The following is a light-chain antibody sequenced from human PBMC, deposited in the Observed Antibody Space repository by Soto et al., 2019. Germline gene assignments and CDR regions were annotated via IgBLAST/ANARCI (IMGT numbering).Light chain of an antibody. CDR3: QQYNEWPLT. CDR1: QSLSSN. V-gene: IGKV3-15*01. Sequence: EIVMTQSPATLSVSPGERATLSCRASQSLSSNLAWYQQKPGQAPRLLIYGASTRATGIPARFSGSGSGTDFTLTISSLQSEDFAVYYCQQYNEWPLTFGGGTKVDIK. CDR2: GAS. J-gene: IGKJ4*01.